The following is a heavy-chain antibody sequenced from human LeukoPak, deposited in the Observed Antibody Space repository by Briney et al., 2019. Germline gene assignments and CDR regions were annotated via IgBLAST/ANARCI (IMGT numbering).Heavy chain of an antibody. CDR3: ARGTYYYDSSGYYDWFDP. J-gene: IGHJ5*02. CDR2: INHSGST. Sequence: SETLSLTCAVYGGSFSDYYWSWIRQPPGKGLEWIGEINHSGSTKFNPSLKSRVTISEDTSKNQFSLNLSSVTAADTAVYYCARGTYYYDSSGYYDWFDPWGQGTLVTVSS. CDR1: GGSFSDYY. V-gene: IGHV4-34*01. D-gene: IGHD3-22*01.